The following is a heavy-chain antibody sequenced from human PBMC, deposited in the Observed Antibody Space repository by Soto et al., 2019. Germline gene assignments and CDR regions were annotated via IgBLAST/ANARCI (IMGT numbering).Heavy chain of an antibody. CDR1: GGTFSSYT. Sequence: QVQLVQSVAEVRKPGSSVKVSCKASGGTFSSYTISWVRQAPGQGLEWMGRIIPILGIANYAQKFQGRVTITADKSTSTAYMELSSLRSEDTAVYYCARDEDYYYYGMDVWGQGTTVTVSS. CDR2: IIPILGIA. CDR3: ARDEDYYYYGMDV. J-gene: IGHJ6*02. V-gene: IGHV1-69*08.